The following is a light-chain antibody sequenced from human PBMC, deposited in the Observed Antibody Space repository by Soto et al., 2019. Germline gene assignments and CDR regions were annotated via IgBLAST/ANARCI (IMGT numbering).Light chain of an antibody. V-gene: IGKV3-15*01. J-gene: IGKJ5*01. CDR2: GAS. CDR1: QSVSGN. Sequence: EIVMTQSPATLSVSPGERATLSCRASQSVSGNLAWYQQKPGQAPRLLIYGASTRANGIPASFSGSVSGTEFTLTISSLQSEDFAVYYCQQYNNWFSITFGQGTRLEIK. CDR3: QQYNNWFSIT.